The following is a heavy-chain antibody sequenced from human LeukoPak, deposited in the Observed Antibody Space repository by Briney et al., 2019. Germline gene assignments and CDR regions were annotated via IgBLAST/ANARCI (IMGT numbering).Heavy chain of an antibody. J-gene: IGHJ4*02. Sequence: PGGSLRLSCAASGFTFSTYWMSWVRQAPGKGLECVANIKEDGSEKYYVDSVKGRFTISRDDAKNSLYLQMNSPRAEDTALYYCARLNRGYCYGTTCYMEPGAGHWGQGTLVTVSS. CDR1: GFTFSTYW. V-gene: IGHV3-7*01. CDR2: IKEDGSEK. D-gene: IGHD2/OR15-2a*01. CDR3: ARLNRGYCYGTTCYMEPGAGH.